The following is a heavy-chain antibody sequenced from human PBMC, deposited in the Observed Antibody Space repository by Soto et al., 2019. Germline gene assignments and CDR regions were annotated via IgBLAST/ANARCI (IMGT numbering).Heavy chain of an antibody. CDR3: ARGAGTGSFYYYYGIDV. CDR1: GGTFSSYA. V-gene: IGHV1-69*01. Sequence: QVQLVQSGAEVKKPGSSVKVSCKASGGTFSSYAISWVRQAPGQGLEWMGGIIPIFGTANYAQKFQGRVTMTEDESTSTAYMELSSLRSEDTAVYYCARGAGTGSFYYYYGIDVWGQEATVTVSS. J-gene: IGHJ6*02. D-gene: IGHD6-19*01. CDR2: IIPIFGTA.